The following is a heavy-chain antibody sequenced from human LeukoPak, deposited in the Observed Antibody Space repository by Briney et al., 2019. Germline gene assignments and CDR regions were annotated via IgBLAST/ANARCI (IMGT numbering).Heavy chain of an antibody. Sequence: SETLPLTCTVSGGSISSYYWSWIRQPPGKGLEWIGYIYYSGSTNYNPSLKSRVTISVDTSKNQFSLKLSSVTAADTAVYYCARDRVGQQLVGRNYYYYYMDVWGKGTTVTISS. D-gene: IGHD6-13*01. CDR2: IYYSGST. J-gene: IGHJ6*03. V-gene: IGHV4-59*01. CDR3: ARDRVGQQLVGRNYYYYYMDV. CDR1: GGSISSYY.